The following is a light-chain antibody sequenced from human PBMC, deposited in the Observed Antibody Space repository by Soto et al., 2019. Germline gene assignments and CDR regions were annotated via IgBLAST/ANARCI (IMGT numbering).Light chain of an antibody. CDR3: QQYNPSSWT. Sequence: IQMRQSPSTLSASVGDSVTITCRASQIVTGSLAWFQHKPGKAPKLLIYDDSSLESGVPSSFSGTESETTFTLTISRLPPEDFATYYCQQYNPSSWTFGQGTTMETK. CDR1: QIVTGS. CDR2: DDS. V-gene: IGKV1-5*01. J-gene: IGKJ1*01.